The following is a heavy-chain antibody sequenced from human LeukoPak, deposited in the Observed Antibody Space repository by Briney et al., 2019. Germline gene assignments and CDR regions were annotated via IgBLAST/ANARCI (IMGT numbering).Heavy chain of an antibody. CDR1: GGSVSSGSYY. V-gene: IGHV4-61*01. Sequence: SETLSLTCTVSGGSVSSGSYYWSWIRQPPGKGLEWIGYIYYSGSTNYNPSLKSRVTISVDTSKDQFSLKLSSVTAADTAVYYCASWSPGGYYVAFDIWGQGTMVTVSS. CDR3: ASWSPGGYYVAFDI. CDR2: IYYSGST. D-gene: IGHD1-26*01. J-gene: IGHJ3*02.